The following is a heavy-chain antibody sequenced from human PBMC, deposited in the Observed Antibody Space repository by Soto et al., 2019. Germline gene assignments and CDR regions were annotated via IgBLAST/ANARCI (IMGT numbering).Heavy chain of an antibody. Sequence: SVKVSCKASGGTFSSYTISWVRQAPGQGLEWMGRITPILGIANYAQKFQSRVTITADKSTSTAYMELSSLRSEDTAVYYCARAIGPALDYWGQGTLVTSPQ. J-gene: IGHJ4*02. CDR2: ITPILGIA. V-gene: IGHV1-69*02. D-gene: IGHD3-22*01. CDR1: GGTFSSYT. CDR3: ARAIGPALDY.